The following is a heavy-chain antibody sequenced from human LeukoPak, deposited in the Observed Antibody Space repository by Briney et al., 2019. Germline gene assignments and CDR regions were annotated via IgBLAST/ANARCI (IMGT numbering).Heavy chain of an antibody. CDR1: GDSITRRDLY. Sequence: SETLSLTCTVSGDSITRRDLYWSWIRQPPGKGLEWIGSIYYSGSTYYNPSLKSRVTISVDTSKNQFSLKLSSVTAADTAVYYCARAGSDYYYYGMDVWGQGTTVTVSS. J-gene: IGHJ6*02. CDR3: ARAGSDYYYYGMDV. V-gene: IGHV4-39*07. D-gene: IGHD3-10*01. CDR2: IYYSGST.